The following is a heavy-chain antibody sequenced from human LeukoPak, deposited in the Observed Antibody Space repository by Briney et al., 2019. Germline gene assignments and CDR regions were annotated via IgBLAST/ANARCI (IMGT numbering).Heavy chain of an antibody. Sequence: TSETLSLTCAVYGGSFSGYYWSWIRQPPGKGPEWIGEINHSGSTNYNPSLKSRVTISVDTSKNQFSLKLSSVTAADTAVYYRARVLLWFGEQFDYWGQGTLVTVSS. V-gene: IGHV4-34*01. CDR2: INHSGST. D-gene: IGHD3-10*01. CDR1: GGSFSGYY. CDR3: ARVLLWFGEQFDY. J-gene: IGHJ4*02.